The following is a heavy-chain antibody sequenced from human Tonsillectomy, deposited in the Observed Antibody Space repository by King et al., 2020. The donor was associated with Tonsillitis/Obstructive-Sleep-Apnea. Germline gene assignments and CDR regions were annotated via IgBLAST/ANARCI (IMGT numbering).Heavy chain of an antibody. J-gene: IGHJ4*02. Sequence: VQLEESGAEVKKPGASVKVSCKASGYTFTSYGISWVRQAPGQGLEWMGWISAYNGNTNYAQKLQGRVTMTTDTSTSTAYMELRSLRSDDTAVYYCARVHSYCSSTSCLDYWGQGTLVTVSS. CDR2: ISAYNGNT. CDR3: ARVHSYCSSTSCLDY. D-gene: IGHD2-2*01. V-gene: IGHV1-18*01. CDR1: GYTFTSYG.